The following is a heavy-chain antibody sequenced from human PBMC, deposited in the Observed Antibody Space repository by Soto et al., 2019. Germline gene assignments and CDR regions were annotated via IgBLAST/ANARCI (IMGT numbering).Heavy chain of an antibody. Sequence: QVQLQESGPGLVKPSQTLSLTCTVSGGSISSGGYYWSWIRQHPGKGLEWIGYIYYSGSTYYNPSRKSRFTISVDTSKNQFSLKLSSVTAADTAVYYCARGVDCSSTSCYGSFDPWGQGTLVTVSS. CDR1: GGSISSGGYY. V-gene: IGHV4-31*03. CDR3: ARGVDCSSTSCYGSFDP. CDR2: IYYSGST. D-gene: IGHD2-2*01. J-gene: IGHJ5*02.